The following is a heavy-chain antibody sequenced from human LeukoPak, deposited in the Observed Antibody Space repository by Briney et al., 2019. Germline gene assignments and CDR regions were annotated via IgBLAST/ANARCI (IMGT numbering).Heavy chain of an antibody. CDR2: IYYSGST. CDR3: ARILSPSLAAPYAFDI. J-gene: IGHJ3*02. CDR1: GGSISSYY. Sequence: SETLSLTCTVSGGSISSYYWSWIRQPPGKGLEWIGYIYYSGSTNYNPSLKSRVTISVDTSKNQFSLKLSSVTAADTAVYYCARILSPSLAAPYAFDIWGQGTMVTVSS. V-gene: IGHV4-59*08. D-gene: IGHD6-6*01.